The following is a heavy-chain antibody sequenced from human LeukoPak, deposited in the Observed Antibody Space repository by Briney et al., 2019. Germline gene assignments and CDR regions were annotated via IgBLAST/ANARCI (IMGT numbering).Heavy chain of an antibody. Sequence: SVKVSCKASGDVFSTYTITWVRQAPGQGLEWMGDIMPNSGTPNYAEKLQGRVTIIADESTNTVYMELSGLRSEDTAVYYCARVVVDIRFHYSYYMDVWGKGTSVTVSS. D-gene: IGHD2-15*01. CDR1: GDVFSTYT. CDR2: IMPNSGTP. V-gene: IGHV1-69*13. J-gene: IGHJ6*03. CDR3: ARVVVDIRFHYSYYMDV.